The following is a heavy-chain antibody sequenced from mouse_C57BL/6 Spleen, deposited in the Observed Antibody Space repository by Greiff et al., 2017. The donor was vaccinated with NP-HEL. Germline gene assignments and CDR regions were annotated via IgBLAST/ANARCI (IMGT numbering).Heavy chain of an antibody. Sequence: VQLQQSGPELVKPGASVKISCKASGYTFTDYYMHWVKQSHGKSLEWIGNINPNNGGTSYNQKFKGKATLTVDKSSSTAYMELSSLTSEDSAVYYCARSEATVVVHFDYWGKGTTLTVSS. CDR1: GYTFTDYY. CDR3: ARSEATVVVHFDY. V-gene: IGHV1-26*01. CDR2: INPNNGGT. D-gene: IGHD1-1*01. J-gene: IGHJ2*01.